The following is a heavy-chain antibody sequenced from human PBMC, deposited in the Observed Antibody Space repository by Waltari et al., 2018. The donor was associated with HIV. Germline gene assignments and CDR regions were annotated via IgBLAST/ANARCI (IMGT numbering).Heavy chain of an antibody. Sequence: EVQVVESGGGLVQPGGSLRLSCAASGFTFSDFAMHWVRQAPGKGLEYASGISSKGGNTYYANSVKGRFTISRDNSKNTLYLQMGSLRAEDMAVYYCARGGMDVWGQGTTVTVSS. V-gene: IGHV3-64*01. CDR2: ISSKGGNT. CDR1: GFTFSDFA. CDR3: ARGGMDV. J-gene: IGHJ6*02.